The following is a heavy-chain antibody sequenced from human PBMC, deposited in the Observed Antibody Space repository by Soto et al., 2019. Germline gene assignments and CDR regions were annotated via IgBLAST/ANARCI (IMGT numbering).Heavy chain of an antibody. D-gene: IGHD6-19*01. V-gene: IGHV3-30*18. J-gene: IGHJ6*03. CDR3: AKGRSVWYVEDYYYMDV. CDR1: GFTFSSYG. CDR2: ISYDGSNK. Sequence: GGSLRLSCAASGFTFSSYGMHWVRQAPGKGLEWVAVISYDGSNKYYVDSAKGRFTISRDNSKNTLYLQMNSLRAEDTAVYYCAKGRSVWYVEDYYYMDVWGKGTTVTVSS.